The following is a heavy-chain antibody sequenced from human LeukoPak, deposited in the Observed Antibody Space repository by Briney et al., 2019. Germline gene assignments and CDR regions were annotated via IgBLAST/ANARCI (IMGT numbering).Heavy chain of an antibody. CDR1: GFTFSDHY. Sequence: PGGSLRLSCAASGFTFSDHYMSWIRQAPGKGLEWLSYITSSSTTTSYADSVKGRFTVSRDNAKNSLYLQMNGLRADDTAVYYCVGGAGPLFDPWGQGTLVTVSS. CDR3: VGGAGPLFDP. V-gene: IGHV3-11*01. J-gene: IGHJ5*02. CDR2: ITSSSTTT.